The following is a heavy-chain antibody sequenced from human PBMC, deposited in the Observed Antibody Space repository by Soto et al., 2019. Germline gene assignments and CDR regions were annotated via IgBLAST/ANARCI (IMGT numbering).Heavy chain of an antibody. CDR3: ARMYSSGSGWFHP. V-gene: IGHV4-31*03. Sequence: SETLSLTCFVSGYSITAGGYYWSWIRQHPGKGLEWIGSFYSSGSIIYNPSLRSRVSISGDTSSNQFSMSLTSVTAADTARYYCARMYSSGSGWFHPWGQGTLVTVS. CDR1: GYSITAGGYY. D-gene: IGHD6-19*01. CDR2: FYSSGSI. J-gene: IGHJ5*02.